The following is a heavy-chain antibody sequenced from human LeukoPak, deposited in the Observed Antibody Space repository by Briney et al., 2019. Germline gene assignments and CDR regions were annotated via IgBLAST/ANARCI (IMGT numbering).Heavy chain of an antibody. D-gene: IGHD6-13*01. CDR3: ARVQQGGSSSWHEYNWFDP. J-gene: IGHJ5*02. CDR1: GYTFTGYY. CDR2: INPNSGGT. Sequence: SVKVSCKASGYTFTGYYMHWVRQAPGQGLEWMGWINPNSGGTNYAQKFQGRVTMTRDTSISTAYMELSRLRSDDTAVYYCARVQQGGSSSWHEYNWFDPWGQGTLVTVSS. V-gene: IGHV1-2*02.